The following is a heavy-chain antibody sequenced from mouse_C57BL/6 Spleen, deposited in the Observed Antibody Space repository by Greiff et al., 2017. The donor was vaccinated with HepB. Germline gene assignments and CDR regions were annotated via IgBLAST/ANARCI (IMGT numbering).Heavy chain of an antibody. D-gene: IGHD1-1*01. Sequence: EVKLQESGPGLVKPSQSLSLTCSVTGYSITSGYNWNWIRQFPGNKLEWMGYISYDGSNNYNPSLKNRISITRDTSKNQFFLKLNSVTTEDTATYYCARDGSSYLWFAYWGQGTLVTVSA. J-gene: IGHJ3*01. CDR3: ARDGSSYLWFAY. V-gene: IGHV3-6*01. CDR2: ISYDGSN. CDR1: GYSITSGYN.